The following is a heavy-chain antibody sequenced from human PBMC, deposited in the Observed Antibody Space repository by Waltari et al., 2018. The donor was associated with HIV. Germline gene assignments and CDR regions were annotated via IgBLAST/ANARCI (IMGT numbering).Heavy chain of an antibody. Sequence: EVQLLESGGGLVQPGGSLRLSCAASGFTFSTFGMGRVRQAPGKGVEWVSGISGSGDSTFYAASVKGRFTISRDNSKNTLSLQMSTLGAEDTAVYYCTARPDEPAGPSDFWGQGTLVTVSS. CDR1: GFTFSTFG. CDR3: TARPDEPAGPSDF. V-gene: IGHV3-23*01. CDR2: ISGSGDST. D-gene: IGHD2-2*01. J-gene: IGHJ4*02.